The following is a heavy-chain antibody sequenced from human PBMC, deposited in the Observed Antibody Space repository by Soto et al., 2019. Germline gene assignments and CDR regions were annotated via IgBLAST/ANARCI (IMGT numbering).Heavy chain of an antibody. CDR3: ARGRAKDFVSSPPPMFDP. D-gene: IGHD1-26*01. CDR1: GFNFETHD. Sequence: EVQLVESGGGMVQTGGSLRLSCVASGFNFETHDMHWVRQVTGKGLEWVAGIGTLFDRFYPDSVKGRCTISRENAKTSVYLQMTKLRTGDTGVYYCARGRAKDFVSSPPPMFDPRGQGTLVTVSS. CDR2: IGTLFDR. J-gene: IGHJ5*02. V-gene: IGHV3-13*01.